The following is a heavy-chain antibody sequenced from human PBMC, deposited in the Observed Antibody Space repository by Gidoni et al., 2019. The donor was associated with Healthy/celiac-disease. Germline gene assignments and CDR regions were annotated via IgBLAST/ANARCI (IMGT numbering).Heavy chain of an antibody. CDR3: TREGEYYDILTGYYWSLVDY. Sequence: EVQLVESGGGLVKPGRSLRLSCTASGFTFGDYAMSWFRQAPGKGLEWVGFIRSKAYGGTTEYAASVKGRFTISRDDSKSIAYLQMNSLKTEDTAVYYCTREGEYYDILTGYYWSLVDYWGQGTLVTVSS. CDR2: IRSKAYGGTT. D-gene: IGHD3-9*01. J-gene: IGHJ4*02. V-gene: IGHV3-49*05. CDR1: GFTFGDYA.